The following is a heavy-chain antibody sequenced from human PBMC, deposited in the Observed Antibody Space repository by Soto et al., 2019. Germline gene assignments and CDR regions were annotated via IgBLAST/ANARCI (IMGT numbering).Heavy chain of an antibody. V-gene: IGHV3-13*01. CDR2: IGTAGDT. CDR3: ARGSDYYDSRTYAEYFQH. Sequence: GGSLRLSCAASGFTFSSYDMHWVRQATGKGLEWVSAIGTAGDTYYPGSVKGRFTISRENAKNSLYLQMNSLRAEDTAVYYCARGSDYYDSRTYAEYFQHWGQGTLVTASS. CDR1: GFTFSSYD. J-gene: IGHJ1*01. D-gene: IGHD3-22*01.